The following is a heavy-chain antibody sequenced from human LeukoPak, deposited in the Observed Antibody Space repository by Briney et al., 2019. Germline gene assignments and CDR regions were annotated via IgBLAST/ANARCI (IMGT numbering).Heavy chain of an antibody. D-gene: IGHD2-21*01. CDR1: GFTFDDYT. V-gene: IGHV3-66*01. CDR2: IYTCGST. CDR3: ARVVAPYNCGGDWKGFDF. J-gene: IGHJ3*01. Sequence: PGGSLRLSCAASGFTFDDYTMHWVRQAPGKGLEWVSVIYTCGSTYYADSMKGRFTISRDNSKNTVYLQMNSLRAEDTAVYYCARVVAPYNCGGDWKGFDFWGQGTMVTVSS.